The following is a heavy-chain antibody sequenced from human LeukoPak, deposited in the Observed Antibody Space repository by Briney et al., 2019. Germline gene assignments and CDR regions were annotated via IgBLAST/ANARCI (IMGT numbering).Heavy chain of an antibody. CDR3: ARASSGYYYVTRYFDL. CDR1: GGSISSHY. J-gene: IGHJ2*01. V-gene: IGHV4-59*11. CDR2: IYYSGST. D-gene: IGHD3-22*01. Sequence: PSETLSLTCTVSGGSISSHYWSWIRQPPGKGLEWIGYIYYSGSTNYNPSLKSRVTISVDTSKNQFSLKLSSVTAADTAVYYCARASSGYYYVTRYFDLWGRGTLVTVSS.